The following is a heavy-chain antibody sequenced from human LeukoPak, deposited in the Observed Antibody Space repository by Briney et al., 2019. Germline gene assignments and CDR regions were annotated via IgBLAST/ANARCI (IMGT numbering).Heavy chain of an antibody. CDR2: IASDGSST. Sequence: GGSLRLSCAASGFTFSSYWMNWVRQAPGKGLVWVSRIASDGSSTTYADSVKGRFSISRDNAKNTLYLQMNSLRVEDTAVYYCARDGPTGGYYFDYWGQGTLVTVSS. CDR3: ARDGPTGGYYFDY. D-gene: IGHD1-14*01. V-gene: IGHV3-74*01. CDR1: GFTFSSYW. J-gene: IGHJ4*02.